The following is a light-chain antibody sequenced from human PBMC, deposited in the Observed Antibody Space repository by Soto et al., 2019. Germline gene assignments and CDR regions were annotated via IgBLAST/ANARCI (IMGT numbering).Light chain of an antibody. CDR1: SSDVGGYNY. CDR2: EVS. CDR3: SSYTSSSPKV. Sequence: QSVLTQPASVSGSPGQSITISCTGTSSDVGGYNYVSWYQQHPGKAPKLMIYEVSSRPSGVSNRFSGSKSGNTASLTISGLQAEDEADYYCSSYTSSSPKVFGTGTKVTV. J-gene: IGLJ1*01. V-gene: IGLV2-14*01.